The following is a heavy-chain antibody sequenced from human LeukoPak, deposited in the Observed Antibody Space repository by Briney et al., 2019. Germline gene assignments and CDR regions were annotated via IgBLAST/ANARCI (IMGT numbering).Heavy chain of an antibody. Sequence: ASAKVSCKSSGYTFTSSDINWVRQAPGQGLEWMGWMNPNSGKTGSARKFQGRVAMTKNISISTAYIEVSSLGYEDTATYYCARGRPGLAAAGTYAFWGQGTLITVSS. J-gene: IGHJ4*02. CDR3: ARGRPGLAAAGTYAF. D-gene: IGHD6-13*01. V-gene: IGHV1-8*01. CDR1: GYTFTSSD. CDR2: MNPNSGKT.